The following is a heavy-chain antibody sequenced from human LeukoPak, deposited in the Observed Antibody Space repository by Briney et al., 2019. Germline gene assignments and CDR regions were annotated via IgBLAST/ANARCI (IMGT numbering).Heavy chain of an antibody. CDR3: ARAPDDDILTGFDY. Sequence: SETLSLTCAVSGGSISSGGYSWSWIRQPPGKGLEWIGYIYHSGSTYYNPSLKSRVTISVDTSKNQFSLKLSSVTAAHTAVYYCARAPDDDILTGFDYWGQGTLVTVSS. J-gene: IGHJ4*02. CDR1: GGSISSGGYS. D-gene: IGHD3-9*01. V-gene: IGHV4-30-2*01. CDR2: IYHSGST.